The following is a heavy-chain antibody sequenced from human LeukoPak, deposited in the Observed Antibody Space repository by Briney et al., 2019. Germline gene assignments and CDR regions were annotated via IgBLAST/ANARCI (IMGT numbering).Heavy chain of an antibody. CDR3: ARVRHSTASGVDY. CDR2: IFPGASDT. CDR1: GSSFTTYW. J-gene: IGHJ4*02. Sequence: GGSLQISCQCSGSSFTTYWIGWARQLPGKGLEWMGIIFPGASDTRYSPSFQGHITISADKSISTAYVQWNSLKASDTAMYYCARVRHSTASGVDYWGQGTLVTVSS. V-gene: IGHV5-51*01. D-gene: IGHD6-6*01.